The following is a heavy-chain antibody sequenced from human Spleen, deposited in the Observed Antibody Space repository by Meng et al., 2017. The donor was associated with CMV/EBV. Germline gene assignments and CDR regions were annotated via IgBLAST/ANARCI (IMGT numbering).Heavy chain of an antibody. D-gene: IGHD6-6*01. CDR1: SSA. CDR2: IIPMFDII. J-gene: IGHJ6*02. Sequence: SSAVSWVRLAPGQGLEWMGGIIPMFDIINYEEKFRGRVTITTDESTSTVYMELNSLRSEDTAVYYCTRDVIADRRRPDHHYYGMDVWGQGTTVTVSS. CDR3: TRDVIADRRRPDHHYYGMDV. V-gene: IGHV1-69*05.